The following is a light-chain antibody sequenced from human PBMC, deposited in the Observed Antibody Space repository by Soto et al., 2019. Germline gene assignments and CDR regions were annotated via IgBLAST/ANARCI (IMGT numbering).Light chain of an antibody. J-gene: IGKJ5*01. CDR3: QQSYKMPS. V-gene: IGKV1-39*01. CDR1: RNVSIY. Sequence: EIPLTQSPSSLAASVGARLTLTCRASRNVSIYLNWYQHKPGKGPTLLIHATSNLQIGAPSRFSGSGSGTEFTLTSSSLEPEDCGTYYCQQSYKMPSFGQGTRLEIK. CDR2: ATS.